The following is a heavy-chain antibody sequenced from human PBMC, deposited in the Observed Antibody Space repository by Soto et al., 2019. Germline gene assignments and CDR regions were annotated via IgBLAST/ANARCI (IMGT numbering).Heavy chain of an antibody. CDR3: AGKDYGDYTDAFDI. J-gene: IGHJ3*02. D-gene: IGHD4-17*01. Sequence: ASVKVSCKASGYTFTSYVISWVRQAPGQGLEWMGWISAYNGNTNYAQKLQGRVTMTTDTSTSTAYMELRSLRSDDTAVYYCAGKDYGDYTDAFDIWGQGTMVTV. CDR2: ISAYNGNT. CDR1: GYTFTSYV. V-gene: IGHV1-18*01.